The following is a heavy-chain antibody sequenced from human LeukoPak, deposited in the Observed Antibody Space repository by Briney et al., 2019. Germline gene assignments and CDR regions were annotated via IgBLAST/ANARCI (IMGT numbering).Heavy chain of an antibody. CDR3: ARRFMAYGIAYMDV. D-gene: IGHD2-21*01. CDR1: GGSISTSNYY. Sequence: SETLSLTCTVSGGSISTSNYYWGWIRQPPGKGLEWIGNIFYSGSTYYSPSLKSRVTISVDTSKNQFSLKLSSVTAADTAVYYCARRFMAYGIAYMDVWGKGTTVTVSS. V-gene: IGHV4-39*07. J-gene: IGHJ6*03. CDR2: IFYSGST.